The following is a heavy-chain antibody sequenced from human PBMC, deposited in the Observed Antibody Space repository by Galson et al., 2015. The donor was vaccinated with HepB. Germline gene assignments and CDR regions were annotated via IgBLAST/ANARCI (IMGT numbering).Heavy chain of an antibody. Sequence: SLRLSCAASGFSFSSYCMHWVRQAPGKGLEWVAVKWYDGSNKYYTDSVKGRFTVSRDNSKNTLYLQMTSLRDGDTAVYYCARDPEGEMATILDFWGQGILVTVSS. J-gene: IGHJ4*02. CDR1: GFSFSSYC. D-gene: IGHD5-24*01. CDR3: ARDPEGEMATILDF. CDR2: KWYDGSNK. V-gene: IGHV3-33*01.